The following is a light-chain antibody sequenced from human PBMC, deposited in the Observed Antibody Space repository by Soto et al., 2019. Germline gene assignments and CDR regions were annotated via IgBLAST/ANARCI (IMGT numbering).Light chain of an antibody. Sequence: QSVLTQSPSASASLGASVKLTCTLSSGHSNYAIAWHQQQSEKGPRYLMNLNSDGSHSKGDGIPDRFSGSSSGAERYLTIPSLQSEDEADYYCQTWGSGIVVFGGGTKVTVL. CDR3: QTWGSGIVV. CDR1: SGHSNYA. J-gene: IGLJ2*01. V-gene: IGLV4-69*01. CDR2: LNSDGSH.